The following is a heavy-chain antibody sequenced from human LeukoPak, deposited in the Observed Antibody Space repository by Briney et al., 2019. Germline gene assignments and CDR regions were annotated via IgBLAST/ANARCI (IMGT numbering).Heavy chain of an antibody. D-gene: IGHD2-2*01. V-gene: IGHV1-18*01. CDR1: GYTFTSYG. Sequence: GASVKVSCKASGYTFTSYGISWVRQAPGQGLEWMGWISAYNGNTNYAQKLQGRVTMATDTSTSTAYMELRSLRSDDTAVYYCASSSGDCSSTSCYIFDYWGQGTLVTVSS. J-gene: IGHJ4*02. CDR2: ISAYNGNT. CDR3: ASSSGDCSSTSCYIFDY.